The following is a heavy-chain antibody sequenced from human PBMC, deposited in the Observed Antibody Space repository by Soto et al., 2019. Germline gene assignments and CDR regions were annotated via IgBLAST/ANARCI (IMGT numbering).Heavy chain of an antibody. CDR2: VNHSGTT. J-gene: IGHJ4*02. D-gene: IGHD2-2*01. CDR3: ARGIGYCSSINCYSSRRLRFDS. V-gene: IGHV4-34*01. Sequence: QVQLQQWGAGLLKPSETLSLTCAVYGGSFSGYYWTWIRQSPEKGLEWIGEVNHSGTTYYNPSLTTRVTISEHTPKNQFSLKMSSVTAADTAVYYCARGIGYCSSINCYSSRRLRFDSWGQGTLVTVSS. CDR1: GGSFSGYY.